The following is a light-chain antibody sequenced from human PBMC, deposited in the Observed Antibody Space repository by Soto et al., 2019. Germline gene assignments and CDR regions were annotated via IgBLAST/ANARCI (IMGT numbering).Light chain of an antibody. J-gene: IGKJ1*01. CDR2: GAS. V-gene: IGKV3-15*01. Sequence: EIVMTQSPPTLSVSPGERATLSCRASQSVTDNLAWYQQKPGQAPRLLIYGASTRATGIPARFSGSGSGTECTLTISSLQSEDFALYYCQQYNNWPPWTFGQGTKVEIK. CDR3: QQYNNWPPWT. CDR1: QSVTDN.